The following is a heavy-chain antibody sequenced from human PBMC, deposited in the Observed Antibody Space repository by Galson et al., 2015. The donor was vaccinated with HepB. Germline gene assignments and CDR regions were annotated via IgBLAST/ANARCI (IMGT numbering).Heavy chain of an antibody. CDR3: ARDPVYSISRDWFDQ. Sequence: SVKVSCKAAGYTFTNYTIHWVRQAPGQSFEWMGWIKPGSGDTKYSPKFRGRVTITTDTSASTAFMELTSLKSEDTAVYFCARDPVYSISRDWFDQWGQGSLVTVSS. V-gene: IGHV1-3*01. D-gene: IGHD5/OR15-5a*01. J-gene: IGHJ5*02. CDR1: GYTFTNYT. CDR2: IKPGSGDT.